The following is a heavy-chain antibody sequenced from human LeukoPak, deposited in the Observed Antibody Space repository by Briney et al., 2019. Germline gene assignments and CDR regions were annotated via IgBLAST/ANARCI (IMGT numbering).Heavy chain of an antibody. CDR3: ARQEYCSGGSCYTWFDP. D-gene: IGHD2-15*01. V-gene: IGHV5-51*01. CDR2: IYPGDSDI. Sequence: GESLKISCQDSGYSFSSYWIAWVRQMPGKGLEYIGIIYPGDSDIRYSPSFQGLVTISADKSISTAYLQWSSLKASDTAMYYCARQEYCSGGSCYTWFDPWGQGTLVTVSS. CDR1: GYSFSSYW. J-gene: IGHJ5*02.